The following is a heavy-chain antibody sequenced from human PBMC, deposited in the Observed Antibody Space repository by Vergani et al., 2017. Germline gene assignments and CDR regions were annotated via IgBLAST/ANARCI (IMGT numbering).Heavy chain of an antibody. CDR1: GFTLRSHG. Sequence: QVHLVESGGGVVQPGRSLRLSCAASGFTLRSHGMHWVRQAPGKGLEWVTIIWYDGSNKYYADSVKGRFTISRDSSNNTLYLQMNSLRAEDTAVYYCARDSCRGGCAFDYWGQGTLVTVSS. CDR2: IWYDGSNK. J-gene: IGHJ4*02. CDR3: ARDSCRGGCAFDY. V-gene: IGHV3-33*01. D-gene: IGHD2-21*02.